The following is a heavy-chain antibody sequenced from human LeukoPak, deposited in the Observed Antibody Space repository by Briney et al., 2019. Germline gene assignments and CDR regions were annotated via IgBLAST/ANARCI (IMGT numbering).Heavy chain of an antibody. Sequence: GGSLRLSCAASGFTFSSYAMHWVRQAPGKGLEWVAVISYDGSNKYYADSVKGRFTISRDNSKNTLYLQMNSLRAEDTAVYYCARDRHYGSGSPFDYWGQGTLVTVSS. CDR3: ARDRHYGSGSPFDY. CDR1: GFTFSSYA. CDR2: ISYDGSNK. J-gene: IGHJ4*02. V-gene: IGHV3-30-3*01. D-gene: IGHD3-10*01.